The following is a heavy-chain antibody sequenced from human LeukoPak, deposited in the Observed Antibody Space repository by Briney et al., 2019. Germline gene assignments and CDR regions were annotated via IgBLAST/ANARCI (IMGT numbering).Heavy chain of an antibody. D-gene: IGHD6-6*01. Sequence: ASVKVSCKASGYTFTGYYIHSVRQAPGQGLELMGWIYPYSGDTNYAQNFQGRVTMTRDTSISTAYMELSSLKSDDTAVYYCARDRNSGSSLDIWGQGTMLTVSS. V-gene: IGHV1-2*02. CDR2: IYPYSGDT. J-gene: IGHJ3*02. CDR1: GYTFTGYY. CDR3: ARDRNSGSSLDI.